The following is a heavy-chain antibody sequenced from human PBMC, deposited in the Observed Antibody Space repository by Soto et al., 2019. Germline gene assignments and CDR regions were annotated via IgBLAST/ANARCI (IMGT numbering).Heavy chain of an antibody. CDR1: GFTFSNYA. D-gene: IGHD1-7*01. Sequence: GGSLRLSCAASGFTFSNYAMHWVRQAPGKGLEWVAVISYDGSNKYYADSVKGRFTISRDNSKNTLYLQMNSLRAEDTAVYYCAKDEWYKWNYVGAFDSWGHGTMVTVSS. V-gene: IGHV3-30*18. J-gene: IGHJ3*02. CDR3: AKDEWYKWNYVGAFDS. CDR2: ISYDGSNK.